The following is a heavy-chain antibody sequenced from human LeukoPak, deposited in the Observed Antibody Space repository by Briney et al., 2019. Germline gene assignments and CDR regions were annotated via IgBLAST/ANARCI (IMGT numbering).Heavy chain of an antibody. CDR3: AKDLGIAACLYYFDY. D-gene: IGHD6-13*01. Sequence: PGGSLRLSCAASGFTFSSYAMSWVRQAPGKGLEWVSAISGSGGSTYYADSVKGQFTISRDNSKNTLYLHMNSLRAEDTAVYYCAKDLGIAACLYYFDYWGQGTLVTVSS. V-gene: IGHV3-23*01. J-gene: IGHJ4*02. CDR2: ISGSGGST. CDR1: GFTFSSYA.